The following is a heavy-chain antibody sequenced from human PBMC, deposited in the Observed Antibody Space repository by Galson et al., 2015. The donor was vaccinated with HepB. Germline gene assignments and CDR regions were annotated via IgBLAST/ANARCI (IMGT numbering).Heavy chain of an antibody. Sequence: SETLSLTCAVYGGSFSGYYWSWIRQPPGKGLEWIGEINHSGSTNYNPSLKSRVTISVDTSKNQFSLKLSSVTAADTAVYYCARAQQVWGSYSFRKYYFDYWGQGTLVTVSS. CDR1: GGSFSGYY. CDR2: INHSGST. CDR3: ARAQQVWGSYSFRKYYFDY. D-gene: IGHD3-16*02. V-gene: IGHV4-34*01. J-gene: IGHJ4*02.